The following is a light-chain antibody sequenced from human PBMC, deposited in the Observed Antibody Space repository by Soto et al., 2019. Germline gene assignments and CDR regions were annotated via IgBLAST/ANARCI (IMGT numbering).Light chain of an antibody. V-gene: IGKV3-15*01. J-gene: IGKJ3*01. CDR3: QQYNNWPPIT. CDR1: QSVSSN. Sequence: EIVMTQSPATLSVSPGERVSLSCRASQSVSSNVAWYQQKPGQAPRLLIYGASTRATGIPARFSGSGSGTEFTLTISSLQFEDFAVYYCQQYNNWPPITFGPGSKVDIK. CDR2: GAS.